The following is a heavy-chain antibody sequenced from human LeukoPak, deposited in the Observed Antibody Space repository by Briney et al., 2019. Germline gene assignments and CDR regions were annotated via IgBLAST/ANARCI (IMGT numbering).Heavy chain of an antibody. J-gene: IGHJ4*02. V-gene: IGHV1-46*01. CDR2: INPSGGST. CDR1: GYTFTSYY. CDR3: ARDAIGRDGYNAHFDY. D-gene: IGHD5-24*01. Sequence: ASVKVSCKASGYTFTSYYMHWVRQAPGQGLEWMGMINPSGGSTSYAQKFQGRVTMTRDMSTSTVYMELSSLRSEDTAVYYCARDAIGRDGYNAHFDYWGQGTLVTVSS.